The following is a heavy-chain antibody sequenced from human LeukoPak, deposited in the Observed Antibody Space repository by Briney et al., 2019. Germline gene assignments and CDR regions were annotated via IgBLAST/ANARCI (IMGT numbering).Heavy chain of an antibody. Sequence: SQTLSLTCAISGDSVSSNSAAWNWITQSPSRVLEWLGRTYYRSKWFNDYAASVRSRITIKPDTPNNQFTLQLNSVTPEDTAMYFCARSKGHLDSWGQGTLVTVSS. CDR1: GDSVSSNSAA. V-gene: IGHV6-1*01. J-gene: IGHJ4*02. CDR3: ARSKGHLDS. CDR2: TYYRSKWFN.